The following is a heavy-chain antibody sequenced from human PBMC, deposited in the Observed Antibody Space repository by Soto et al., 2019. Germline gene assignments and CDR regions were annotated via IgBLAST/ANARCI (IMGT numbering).Heavy chain of an antibody. CDR3: AKSLPTAEEDNYYYYYYGMDV. Sequence: GGSLRLSCAASGFTFSSYGMHWVRQAPGKGLEWVAVISYDGSNKYYADSVKGRFTISSDNSKNTLYLQMNSLRAEDTAVYYCAKSLPTAEEDNYYYYYYGMDVWGQGTTVTVSS. J-gene: IGHJ6*02. D-gene: IGHD1-20*01. V-gene: IGHV3-30*18. CDR1: GFTFSSYG. CDR2: ISYDGSNK.